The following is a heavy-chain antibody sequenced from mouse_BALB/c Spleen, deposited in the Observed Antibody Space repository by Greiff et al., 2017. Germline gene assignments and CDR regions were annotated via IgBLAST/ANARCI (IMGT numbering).Heavy chain of an antibody. CDR1: GYTFTSYW. D-gene: IGHD1-1*01. CDR3: ARSPSYYYGSSYDYYYAMDY. V-gene: IGHV1-7*01. Sequence: QVQLQQSGAELAKPGASVKMSCKASGYTFTSYWMHWVKQRPGQGLEWIGYINPSTGYTEYNQKFKDKATLTADKSSSTAYMQLSSLTSEDSAVYYCARSPSYYYGSSYDYYYAMDYWGQGTSVTVSS. J-gene: IGHJ4*01. CDR2: INPSTGYT.